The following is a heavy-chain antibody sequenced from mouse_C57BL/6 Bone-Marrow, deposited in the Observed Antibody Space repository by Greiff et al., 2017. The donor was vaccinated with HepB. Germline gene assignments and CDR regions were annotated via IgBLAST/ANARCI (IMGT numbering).Heavy chain of an antibody. J-gene: IGHJ4*01. Sequence: EVNVVESGGGLVKPGGSLKLSCAASGFTFSSYTMSWVRQTPEKRLEWVATISGGGGNTYYPDSVKGRFTISRDNAKNTLYLQMSSLRSEDTALYYCARSLGVDYWGQGTSVTVSS. CDR3: ARSLGVDY. D-gene: IGHD6-1*01. CDR1: GFTFSSYT. CDR2: ISGGGGNT. V-gene: IGHV5-9*01.